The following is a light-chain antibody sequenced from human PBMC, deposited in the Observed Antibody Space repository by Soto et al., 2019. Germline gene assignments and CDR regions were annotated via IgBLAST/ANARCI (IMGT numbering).Light chain of an antibody. Sequence: QSVLTQPASVSGSPGQSITISCTGTGXDVGGYNHVSWYQIHPGKAPKLIIYEVTSRPSGVSYRFSGSKSGNSASLTISGLQAEDEADYYCSSYASSSSYVFGGGTKVTVL. CDR2: EVT. V-gene: IGLV2-14*01. CDR1: GXDVGGYNH. J-gene: IGLJ1*01. CDR3: SSYASSSSYV.